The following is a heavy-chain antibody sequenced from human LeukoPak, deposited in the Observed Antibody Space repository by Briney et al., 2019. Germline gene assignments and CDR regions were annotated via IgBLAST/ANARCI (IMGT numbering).Heavy chain of an antibody. CDR2: IYYSGST. V-gene: IGHV4-59*01. CDR3: AKDGSMSIAARRVYYYGMDV. CDR1: GGSISSYY. D-gene: IGHD6-6*01. Sequence: SETLSLTCTVSGGSISSYYWSWIRQPPGKGLEWIGYIYYSGSTNYNPSLKSRVTISVDTSKNQFSLKLSSVTAADTAVYYCAKDGSMSIAARRVYYYGMDVWGQGTTVTVSS. J-gene: IGHJ6*02.